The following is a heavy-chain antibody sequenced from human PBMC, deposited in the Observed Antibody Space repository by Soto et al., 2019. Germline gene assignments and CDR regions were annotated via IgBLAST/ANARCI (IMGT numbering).Heavy chain of an antibody. J-gene: IGHJ4*02. CDR1: GGSIINYY. CDR2: IYHSGAT. V-gene: IGHV4-59*08. Sequence: QVQLQESGPGLVKPSETLSVTCTVSGGSIINYYWSWIRQPPGKTLEFIGYIYHSGATTYNPSFQSRVIISLDTSKNQVSLKLNSVTAADTAVYYCARHGGRGGSYDYWGQGTLVIVSS. D-gene: IGHD1-26*01. CDR3: ARHGGRGGSYDY.